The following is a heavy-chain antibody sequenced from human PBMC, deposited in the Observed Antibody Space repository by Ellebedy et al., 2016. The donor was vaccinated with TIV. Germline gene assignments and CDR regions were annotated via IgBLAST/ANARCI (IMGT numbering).Heavy chain of an antibody. Sequence: PGGSLRLSCAASGFTFNNFGMSWVRQAPGKGLEWVASISSSKTFIYYADSVKGRVTISRDSAQNSLSLQMNSLRAEDTAMYYCARDADYAGNSDFFDLWGQGTLVTVSS. D-gene: IGHD4-23*01. CDR2: ISSSKTFI. CDR1: GFTFNNFG. J-gene: IGHJ4*02. CDR3: ARDADYAGNSDFFDL. V-gene: IGHV3-21*01.